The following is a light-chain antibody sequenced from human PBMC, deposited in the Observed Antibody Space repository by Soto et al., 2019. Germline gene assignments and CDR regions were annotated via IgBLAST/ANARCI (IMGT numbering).Light chain of an antibody. CDR1: QSMSYW. CDR3: QQHKNYWGLT. CDR2: KAT. J-gene: IGKJ4*01. V-gene: IGKV1-5*03. Sequence: DIQMTQSPSTLSASVGDRVTITCRASQSMSYWLAWYQQKPGKAPKLLIYKATNLEAGVPSRFSGSGSGTEFTLSIISLQPDDVEPYYCQQHKNYWGLTFGGGTRVEIK.